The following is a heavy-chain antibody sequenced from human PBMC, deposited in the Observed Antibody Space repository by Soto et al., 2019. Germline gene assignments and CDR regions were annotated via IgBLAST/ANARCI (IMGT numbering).Heavy chain of an antibody. CDR1: GGSISSSSYY. V-gene: IGHV4-39*01. CDR2: IYYSGST. J-gene: IGHJ6*02. CDR3: ASQASPYYYYGMDV. Sequence: SETLSLTCTFSGGSISSSSYYLGWIRQPPGKGLEWIGSIYYSGSTYYNPSLKSRVTISVDTSKNQFSLKLSSVTAADTAVYYCASQASPYYYYGMDVWGQGTTVTVSS.